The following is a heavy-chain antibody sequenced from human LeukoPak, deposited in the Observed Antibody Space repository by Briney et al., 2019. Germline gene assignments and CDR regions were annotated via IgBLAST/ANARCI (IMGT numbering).Heavy chain of an antibody. D-gene: IGHD6-6*01. CDR3: AKRSSSSYYYYYGMDV. J-gene: IGHJ6*02. V-gene: IGHV3-23*01. Sequence: GGSLRLSCAASGFTFSSYAMSWVRQAPGKGLEWVSAISGSGGSTYYADSVKGRFTISRDNSKNRLYLQMNSLRAEDTAVYYCAKRSSSSYYYYYGMDVWGQGTTVTVSS. CDR1: GFTFSSYA. CDR2: ISGSGGST.